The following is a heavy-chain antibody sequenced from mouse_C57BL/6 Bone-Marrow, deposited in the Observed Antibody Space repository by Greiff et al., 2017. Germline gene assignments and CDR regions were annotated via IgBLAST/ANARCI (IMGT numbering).Heavy chain of an antibody. D-gene: IGHD1-1*01. J-gene: IGHJ3*01. CDR1: GFTFSSYG. CDR2: ISSGGSYT. CDR3: ARHGITTVVAPAWFAY. Sequence: DVMLVESGGDLVKPGGSLKLSCAASGFTFSSYGMSWVRQTPDKRLEWVATISSGGSYTYYPDSVKGRFTISRDNAKTTLYLQMSSLKSEDTAMYYCARHGITTVVAPAWFAYWGQGTLVTVSA. V-gene: IGHV5-6*02.